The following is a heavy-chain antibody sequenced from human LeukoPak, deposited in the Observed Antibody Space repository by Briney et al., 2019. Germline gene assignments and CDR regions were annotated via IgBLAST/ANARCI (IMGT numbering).Heavy chain of an antibody. CDR3: SRDSGVGEFDY. D-gene: IGHD3-16*01. CDR2: IKHDGSEK. J-gene: IGHJ4*02. Sequence: GGSLRLSCAASGFTFRSHWMTWVRQAPGKGLEWVANIKHDGSEKYYVDSVKGRFTISRDNAKNSLYLQMNSLRAEDTAVYYCSRDSGVGEFDYWGQGTLVTVSS. CDR1: GFTFRSHW. V-gene: IGHV3-7*01.